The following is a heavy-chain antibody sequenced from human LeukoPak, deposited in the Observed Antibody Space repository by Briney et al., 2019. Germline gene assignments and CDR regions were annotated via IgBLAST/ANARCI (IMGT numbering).Heavy chain of an antibody. CDR3: ARDNGVAVAGNWYFDL. V-gene: IGHV1-69*04. Sequence: GSSVKVSCEASGGTFTKDAISWVRQAPGQGLEWMGRVIPFLDVTNYAPRFRDRVKITADKSTSTVYIELTSLRSEDAAMFYCARDNGVAVAGNWYFDLWGRGTLVTVSS. J-gene: IGHJ2*01. CDR2: VIPFLDVT. D-gene: IGHD6-19*01. CDR1: GGTFTKDA.